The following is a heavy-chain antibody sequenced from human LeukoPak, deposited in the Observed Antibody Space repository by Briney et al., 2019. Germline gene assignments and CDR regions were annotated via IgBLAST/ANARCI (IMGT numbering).Heavy chain of an antibody. CDR1: GFTLSSFN. J-gene: IGHJ4*02. D-gene: IGHD4-17*01. Sequence: GGSLRLSCAASGFTLSSFNMNWVRQAPGKGLEWVSYISGGETTIYYADSVRGRFTISRDNGKNSLYLQMSSLRAEDKAVYYCGRNSGVTIRDWGQGTLVTVFS. CDR3: GRNSGVTIRD. CDR2: ISGGETTI. V-gene: IGHV3-48*04.